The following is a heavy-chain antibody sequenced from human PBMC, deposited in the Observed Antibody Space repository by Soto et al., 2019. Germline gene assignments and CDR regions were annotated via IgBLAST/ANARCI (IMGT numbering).Heavy chain of an antibody. J-gene: IGHJ4*02. Sequence: QVQLVQSGAELRKPGASVKVSCKASGYSFSSYGINWVRQAPGQGIEWMGWINTYNGNRNYAQKFEDRVTMTTATSTNTVYMELRSLKSDDTAIYYCARDRLRGYDSSGFYSWGQGTLVTVSS. D-gene: IGHD3-22*01. V-gene: IGHV1-18*01. CDR3: ARDRLRGYDSSGFYS. CDR2: INTYNGNR. CDR1: GYSFSSYG.